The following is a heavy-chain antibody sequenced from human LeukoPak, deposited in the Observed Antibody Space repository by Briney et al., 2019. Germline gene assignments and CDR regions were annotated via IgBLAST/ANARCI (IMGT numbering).Heavy chain of an antibody. V-gene: IGHV3-48*03. CDR1: GFTFGYYE. J-gene: IGHJ3*02. CDR3: ARDGYYYDSSGYNSVAFDI. Sequence: GGSLRLSCATSGFTFGYYEMNWVRQAPGKGLEWVSYIKSSGSSIYYADSVKGRFTISRDNSKNTLYLQMNSLRAEDTAVYYCARDGYYYDSSGYNSVAFDIWGQGTMVTVSS. D-gene: IGHD3-22*01. CDR2: IKSSGSSI.